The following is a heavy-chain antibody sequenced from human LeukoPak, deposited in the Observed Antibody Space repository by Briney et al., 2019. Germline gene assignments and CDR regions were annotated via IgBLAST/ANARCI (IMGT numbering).Heavy chain of an antibody. D-gene: IGHD2-21*02. CDR3: ARDSYCGGDCYSPYYYGMDV. Sequence: GGSLRLSCAASGFTFSSYWMSWVRQAPGKGLEWVANIKQDGSEKHYVDSVKGRFTISRDNAKNSLYLQMNSLRAEDTAVYYCARDSYCGGDCYSPYYYGMDVWGQGTTVTVSS. V-gene: IGHV3-7*03. J-gene: IGHJ6*02. CDR1: GFTFSSYW. CDR2: IKQDGSEK.